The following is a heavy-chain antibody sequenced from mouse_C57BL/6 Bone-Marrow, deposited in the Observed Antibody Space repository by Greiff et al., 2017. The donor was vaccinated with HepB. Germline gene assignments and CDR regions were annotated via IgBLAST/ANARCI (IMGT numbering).Heavy chain of an antibody. CDR3: ARETAQATLYFDY. Sequence: EVQLQQSGPELVKPGASVKIPCKASGYTFTDYNMDWVKQSHGKSLEWIGDINPNNGGTIYNQKFKGKATLTVDKSSSTAYMELRSLTSEDTAVYYCARETAQATLYFDYWGQGTTLTVSS. D-gene: IGHD3-2*02. CDR2: INPNNGGT. J-gene: IGHJ2*01. CDR1: GYTFTDYN. V-gene: IGHV1-18*01.